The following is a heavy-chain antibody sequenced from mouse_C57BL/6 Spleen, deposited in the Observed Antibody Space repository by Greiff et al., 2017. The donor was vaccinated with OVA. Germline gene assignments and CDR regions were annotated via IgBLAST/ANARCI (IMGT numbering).Heavy chain of an antibody. Sequence: EVQLQQSGAELVRPGASVKLSCTASGFNIKDYYMHWVKQRPEQGLEWIGRIDPEDGDTEYAPKFQGKATMTADTSSNTAYLQLSSLTSEDTAVYYCTVSTVVAGDFDYWGQGTTLTVSS. V-gene: IGHV14-1*01. CDR1: GFNIKDYY. J-gene: IGHJ2*01. CDR3: TVSTVVAGDFDY. D-gene: IGHD1-1*01. CDR2: IDPEDGDT.